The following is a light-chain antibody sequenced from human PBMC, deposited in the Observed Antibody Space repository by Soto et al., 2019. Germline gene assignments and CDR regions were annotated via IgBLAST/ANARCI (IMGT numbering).Light chain of an antibody. Sequence: DIQITQSPASLSSCVLGRVSITCQASQDITDYLSWYQQKPGKAPKLLIYDASNLEVGVPSRFSGRGSGTDFTFTISSLQPEDIATYYCQQYEIFPITFGQGTRLEIK. J-gene: IGKJ5*01. CDR3: QQYEIFPIT. V-gene: IGKV1-33*01. CDR2: DAS. CDR1: QDITDY.